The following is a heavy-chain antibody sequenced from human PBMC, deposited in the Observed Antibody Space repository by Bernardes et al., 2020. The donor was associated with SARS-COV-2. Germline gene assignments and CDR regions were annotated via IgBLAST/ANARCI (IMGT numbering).Heavy chain of an antibody. CDR3: AKGLLRLGD. Sequence: SETLSLTCTVSGASFSSYYWSWIRQPPGKGLEWIGYIYYSGSTNYNPSLKSRVTISVDTSKNQFSLKLSSVTAADTAIYYCAKGLLRLGDWGLGTRVTVSS. J-gene: IGHJ4*02. CDR2: IYYSGST. V-gene: IGHV4-59*01. D-gene: IGHD3-16*01. CDR1: GASFSSYY.